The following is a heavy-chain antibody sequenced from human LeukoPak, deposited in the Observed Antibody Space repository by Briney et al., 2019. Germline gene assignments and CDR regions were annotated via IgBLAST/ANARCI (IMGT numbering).Heavy chain of an antibody. CDR3: ARDSGEVPDY. Sequence: GASVKVSCKASGYTLTGYFMRWVRQAPGQGLEWMGWINPNSGGTKYAQNFQGRVTMTRDTSISTAYMELDRLRFDDTAVYYCARDSGEVPDYWGQGTLVTVSS. CDR2: INPNSGGT. V-gene: IGHV1-2*02. D-gene: IGHD3-10*01. CDR1: GYTLTGYF. J-gene: IGHJ4*02.